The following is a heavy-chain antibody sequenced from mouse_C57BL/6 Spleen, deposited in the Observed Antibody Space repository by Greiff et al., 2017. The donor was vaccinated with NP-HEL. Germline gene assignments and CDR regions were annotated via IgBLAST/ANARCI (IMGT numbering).Heavy chain of an antibody. CDR1: GYSFTGYF. J-gene: IGHJ4*01. CDR2: INPYNGDT. V-gene: IGHV1-20*01. Sequence: EVKLEESGPELVKPGDSVKISCKASGYSFTGYFMNWVMQSHGKSLEWIGRINPYNGDTFYNQKFKGKATLTVDKSSSTAHMELRSLTSEDSAVYYCARSTTVVAPRAMDYWGQGTSVTVSS. D-gene: IGHD1-1*01. CDR3: ARSTTVVAPRAMDY.